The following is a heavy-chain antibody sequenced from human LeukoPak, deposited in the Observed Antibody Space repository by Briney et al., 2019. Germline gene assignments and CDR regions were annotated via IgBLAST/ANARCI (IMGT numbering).Heavy chain of an antibody. CDR3: ARIGSGSYLGWFDP. Sequence: SGTLSLTRAVSGGSISSSNWWSWVRQPPGKGLEWIGEIYHSGSTNYNPSLKSRVTISVDKSKNQFSLKLSSVTAADTAVYYCARIGSGSYLGWFDPWGQGTLVTVSS. V-gene: IGHV4-4*02. CDR1: GGSISSSNW. D-gene: IGHD3-10*01. CDR2: IYHSGST. J-gene: IGHJ5*02.